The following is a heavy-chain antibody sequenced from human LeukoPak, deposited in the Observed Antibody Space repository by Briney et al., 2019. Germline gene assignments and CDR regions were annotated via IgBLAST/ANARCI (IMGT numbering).Heavy chain of an antibody. Sequence: ASVKVSCKASGYTFTSYAMNWVRQAPGQGLEWMGWINTNTGNPTYAQGFTGRFVFSLDTSVSTAYLQISSLKAEDTAVYYCARGSSSSWPTNFDYWGQGTRVTVSS. CDR3: ARGSSSSWPTNFDY. CDR2: INTNTGNP. V-gene: IGHV7-4-1*02. CDR1: GYTFTSYA. J-gene: IGHJ4*02. D-gene: IGHD6-13*01.